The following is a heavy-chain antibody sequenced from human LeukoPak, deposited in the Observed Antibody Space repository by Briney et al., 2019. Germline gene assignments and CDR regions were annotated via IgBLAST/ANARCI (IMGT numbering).Heavy chain of an antibody. CDR3: AKDLGSSGDYAYYYMDV. Sequence: GGSLRLSCAASGFTFSSYGMHWVRQAPGKGLEWVAVISYDGSNKYYADSVKGRFTISRDNSKNTLYLQMNSLRAEDTAVYYCAKDLGSSGDYAYYYMDVWGKGTTVTVSS. V-gene: IGHV3-30*18. CDR2: ISYDGSNK. D-gene: IGHD4-17*01. J-gene: IGHJ6*03. CDR1: GFTFSSYG.